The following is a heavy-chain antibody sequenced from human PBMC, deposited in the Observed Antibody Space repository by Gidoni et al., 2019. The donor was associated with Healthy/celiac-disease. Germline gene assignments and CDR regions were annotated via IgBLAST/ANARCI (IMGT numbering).Heavy chain of an antibody. CDR1: GGSFSGYY. CDR2: ISHSAST. Sequence: AQLQQGGARLLTPSETLSPTCSAYGGSFSGYYWGWFRQPPGKGLEWIGEISHSASTNYTPSLKSRVTISVNTSKNQFSLKLSSVTAADTAVYYCARRPNWGGGRYYFDYWGQGTLVTVSS. CDR3: ARRPNWGGGRYYFDY. J-gene: IGHJ4*02. D-gene: IGHD7-27*01. V-gene: IGHV4-34*01.